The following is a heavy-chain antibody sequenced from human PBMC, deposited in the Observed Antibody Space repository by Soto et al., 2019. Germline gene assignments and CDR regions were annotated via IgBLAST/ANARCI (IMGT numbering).Heavy chain of an antibody. V-gene: IGHV4-59*12. J-gene: IGHJ4*02. Sequence: ASETLSLTCTVSGGSISSYYWSWIRQPPGKGLEWIGYVYYSGSTNYNPALKSRVTISVDTSKNQFSLKLNSVTAADTAVYYCARDGGTAGGNFDYWGQGTLVTVSS. CDR2: VYYSGST. CDR1: GGSISSYY. D-gene: IGHD6-13*01. CDR3: ARDGGTAGGNFDY.